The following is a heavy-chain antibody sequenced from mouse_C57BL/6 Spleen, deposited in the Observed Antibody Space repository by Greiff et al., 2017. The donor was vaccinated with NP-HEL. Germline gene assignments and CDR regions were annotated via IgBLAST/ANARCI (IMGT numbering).Heavy chain of an antibody. CDR2: IDPEDGET. J-gene: IGHJ4*01. CDR3: ARSVDNDVGYYYAMDY. Sequence: EVKVEESGAELVKPGASVKLSCPASGFNIKDYYMHWVKQRTEQGLEWIGRIDPEDGETKYAPKFQGKATITADTSSNTAYLQLSSLTSEDTAVYYCARSVDNDVGYYYAMDYWGQGTSVTVSS. CDR1: GFNIKDYY. V-gene: IGHV14-2*01. D-gene: IGHD2-4*01.